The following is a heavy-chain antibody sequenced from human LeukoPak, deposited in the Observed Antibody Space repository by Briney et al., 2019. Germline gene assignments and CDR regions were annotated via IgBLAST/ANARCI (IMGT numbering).Heavy chain of an antibody. CDR2: ISGSSLYI. CDR1: GLTFSPYS. CDR3: ARDPPYYDNTGYYYDY. V-gene: IGHV3-21*01. J-gene: IGHJ4*02. Sequence: PGGSLRLSCAASGLTFSPYSMNWVRQAPGKGLEWVSSISGSSLYIYYADSVKGRFTISRDNAKNSLYLQMNSLRAEDTAVYYCARDPPYYDNTGYYYDYWGQGTLVTVSS. D-gene: IGHD3-22*01.